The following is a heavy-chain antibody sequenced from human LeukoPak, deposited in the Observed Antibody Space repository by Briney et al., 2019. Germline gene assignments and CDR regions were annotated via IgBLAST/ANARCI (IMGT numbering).Heavy chain of an antibody. CDR1: GYSINNGYF. Sequence: PSETLSLTCTVSGYSINNGYFWGWIRQPPGKGLEYIGTVFHSGDTYYNPSLKSRVTISLDTSTNEISLKLRSATAADTAVYYCVRGLRSGSNYFFHGMDVWGKGTSVTVSS. J-gene: IGHJ6*04. CDR2: VFHSGDT. V-gene: IGHV4-38-2*02. CDR3: VRGLRSGSNYFFHGMDV. D-gene: IGHD3-10*01.